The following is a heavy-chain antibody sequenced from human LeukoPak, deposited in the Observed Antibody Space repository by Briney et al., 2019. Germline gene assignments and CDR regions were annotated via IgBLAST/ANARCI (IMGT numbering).Heavy chain of an antibody. CDR3: ARDYCSGGSCYQILT. CDR1: GITFSSYS. D-gene: IGHD2-15*01. J-gene: IGHJ5*02. Sequence: GVSLRLSCAASGITFSSYSMNWVRQAPGKGLEWVSYITTSGTIYYADSVKGRFTISRDNAKNSLYLQMNSLRAEDTAVYYCARDYCSGGSCYQILTWGQGTLVTVSS. CDR2: ITTSGTI. V-gene: IGHV3-48*04.